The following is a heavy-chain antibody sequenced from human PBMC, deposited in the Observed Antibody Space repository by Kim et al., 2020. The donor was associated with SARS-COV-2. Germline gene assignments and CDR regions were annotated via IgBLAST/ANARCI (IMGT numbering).Heavy chain of an antibody. V-gene: IGHV1-69*04. Sequence: ANYAQKFQGRVTITADKSTSTAYMELSSLRSEDTAVYYCARGRQWELFDYWGQGTLVTVSS. CDR3: ARGRQWELFDY. D-gene: IGHD1-26*01. CDR2: A. J-gene: IGHJ4*02.